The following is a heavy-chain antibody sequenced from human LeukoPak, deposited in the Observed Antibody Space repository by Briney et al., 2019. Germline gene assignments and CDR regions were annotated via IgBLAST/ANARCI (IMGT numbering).Heavy chain of an antibody. CDR2: IIPILGIA. CDR3: ARVTHDYGGNPLDY. J-gene: IGHJ4*02. V-gene: IGHV1-69*02. D-gene: IGHD4-23*01. CDR1: GGTFSSYT. Sequence: SVKVSCTASGGTFSSYTISWVRQAPGQGLEWMGRIIPILGIANYAQKFQGRVTITADKSTSTAYMELSSLRSEDTAVYYCARVTHDYGGNPLDYWGQGTLVTVSS.